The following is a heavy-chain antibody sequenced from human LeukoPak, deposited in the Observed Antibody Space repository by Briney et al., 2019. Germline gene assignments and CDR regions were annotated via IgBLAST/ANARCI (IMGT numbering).Heavy chain of an antibody. J-gene: IGHJ4*02. V-gene: IGHV1-3*01. Sequence: GASVKVSCKASGYTFSDYAMHWVRQAPGQRLEWMGWINAGNGKTKYSQKFQGRVTITRDTSATTAYMELSSLRSEDTAVYYCARMAAAGSTPFDYWGQGTLVTVSS. CDR3: ARMAAAGSTPFDY. CDR2: INAGNGKT. D-gene: IGHD6-13*01. CDR1: GYTFSDYA.